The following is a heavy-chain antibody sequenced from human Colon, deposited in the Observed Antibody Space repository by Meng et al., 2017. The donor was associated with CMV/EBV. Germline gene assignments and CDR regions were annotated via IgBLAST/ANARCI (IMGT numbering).Heavy chain of an antibody. CDR2: MRQDGNEK. J-gene: IGHJ4*02. CDR1: GFTFSSYW. CDR3: ARVKPGIGIVGATSFDY. Sequence: GGSLRLSCAASGFTFSSYWMSWVRQAPGKGLEWVANMRQDGNEKYYVDSVKGRFTISRDNAKNSLSLQMNSLRAEDTAMYYCARVKPGIGIVGATSFDYWGQGTLVTVSS. V-gene: IGHV3-7*04. D-gene: IGHD1-26*01.